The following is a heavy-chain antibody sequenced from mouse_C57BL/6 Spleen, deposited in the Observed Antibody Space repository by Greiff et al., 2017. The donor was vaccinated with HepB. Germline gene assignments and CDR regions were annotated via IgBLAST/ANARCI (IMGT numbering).Heavy chain of an antibody. CDR2: IDPANGNT. CDR1: GFNIKNTY. V-gene: IGHV14-3*01. Sequence: VHVKQSVAELVRPGASVKLSCTASGFNIKNTYMHWVKQRPEQGLEWIGRIDPANGNTKYAPKFQGKATITADTSSNTAYLQLSSLTYEDTAIYYCARSTITTGVASPFDYWGQGTTLTVSS. J-gene: IGHJ2*01. D-gene: IGHD1-1*01. CDR3: ARSTITTGVASPFDY.